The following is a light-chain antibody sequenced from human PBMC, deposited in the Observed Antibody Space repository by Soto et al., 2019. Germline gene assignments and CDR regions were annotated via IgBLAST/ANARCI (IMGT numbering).Light chain of an antibody. J-gene: IGLJ3*02. V-gene: IGLV1-47*01. CDR3: AAWDDSLSGPNWV. CDR1: SSNIGSNY. CDR2: RNN. Sequence: QSVLTQPPSASGTPGQRATISCSGSSSNIGSNYVYWYQQLPGTAPKLLIYRNNQRPSGVPDRFSGSKSGTSASLAISGLRSEDEADYYCAAWDDSLSGPNWVFGGGTKVTVL.